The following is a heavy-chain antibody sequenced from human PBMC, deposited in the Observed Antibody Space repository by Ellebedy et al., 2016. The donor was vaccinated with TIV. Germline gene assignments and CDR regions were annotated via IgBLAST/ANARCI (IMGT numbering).Heavy chain of an antibody. J-gene: IGHJ4*02. Sequence: SVKVSXXASGGTFSSYAISWVRQAPGQGLEWMGGIIPIFGTANYAQKFQGRVTITADKSTSTAYMELSSLRSEDTAVYYCARLDTPEVAALDYWGQGTLVTVSS. CDR1: GGTFSSYA. D-gene: IGHD2-15*01. V-gene: IGHV1-69*06. CDR2: IIPIFGTA. CDR3: ARLDTPEVAALDY.